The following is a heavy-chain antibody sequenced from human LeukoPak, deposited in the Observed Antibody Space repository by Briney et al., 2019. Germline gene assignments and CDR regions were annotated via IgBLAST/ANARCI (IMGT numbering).Heavy chain of an antibody. J-gene: IGHJ4*02. D-gene: IGHD1-26*01. Sequence: ASETLSLTCTVSGGSISSGPYYWSWIRQPAGKGLEWIGRIYTNGNIDYDPSLKSRVTISGDTSKNQFSLNLTTVTAADTALYFCARERRIVWSTDYWGQGALVIVSS. CDR2: IYTNGNI. CDR3: ARERRIVWSTDY. V-gene: IGHV4-61*02. CDR1: GGSISSGPYY.